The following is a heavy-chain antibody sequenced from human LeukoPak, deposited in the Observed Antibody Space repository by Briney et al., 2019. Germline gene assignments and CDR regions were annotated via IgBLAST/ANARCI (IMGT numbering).Heavy chain of an antibody. CDR2: IYYNGST. CDR1: GGSISSSSHS. D-gene: IGHD6-13*01. CDR3: ARRIGAATGYYWFDP. Sequence: NPSETLSDSCTASGGSISSSSHSRGWIRQPPGKGLEWIGNIYYNGSTFYNPSLKGRVTISVDTSKNHFSLKLSSVTAADTALYYCARRIGAATGYYWFDPWGQGSLVTVSS. J-gene: IGHJ5*02. V-gene: IGHV4-39*02.